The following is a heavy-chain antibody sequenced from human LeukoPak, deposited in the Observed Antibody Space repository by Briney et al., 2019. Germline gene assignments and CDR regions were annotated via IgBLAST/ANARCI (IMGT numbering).Heavy chain of an antibody. V-gene: IGHV3-7*01. D-gene: IGHD3-16*01. Sequence: GGSLRLSCAASGFTFSSYWMSWVRQTPGKGLEWVANIKQDGSEKYSVDSVKGRFTISRDNAKNSLYMQMNSLRAEDTAVYYCARVMSASVWRSYGSYYYYYYMDIWGKGTTVTVSS. CDR3: ARVMSASVWRSYGSYYYYYYMDI. CDR1: GFTFSSYW. J-gene: IGHJ6*03. CDR2: IKQDGSEK.